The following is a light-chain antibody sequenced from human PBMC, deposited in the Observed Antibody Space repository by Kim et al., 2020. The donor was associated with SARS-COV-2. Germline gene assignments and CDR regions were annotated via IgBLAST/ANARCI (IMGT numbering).Light chain of an antibody. CDR3: SSYKNSSPWM. J-gene: IGLJ3*02. CDR2: EDS. V-gene: IGLV2-14*01. CDR1: RGDVVGYNY. Sequence: HSVTLSCPGTRGDVVGYNYTSWYQKPQGEAPKLWVYEDSNRASGVSDRFSGSKAGDAAYLTISGIQAEDEADDYCSSYKNSSPWMFGGGTQLTVL.